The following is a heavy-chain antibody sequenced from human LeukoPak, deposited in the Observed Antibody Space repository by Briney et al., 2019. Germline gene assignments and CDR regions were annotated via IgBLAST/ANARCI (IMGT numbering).Heavy chain of an antibody. CDR1: GYTFTGYY. D-gene: IGHD1-26*01. CDR2: INPNSGGT. CDR3: ARGPRIVGATRDDY. V-gene: IGHV1-2*02. J-gene: IGHJ4*02. Sequence: ASVKDSCKASGYTFTGYYMHWVRQAPGQGREWMGWINPNSGGTNYAQEFQGRVTMTWDTSISTAYMELSRLRSDDTAVYYCARGPRIVGATRDDYWGQGTLVTVSS.